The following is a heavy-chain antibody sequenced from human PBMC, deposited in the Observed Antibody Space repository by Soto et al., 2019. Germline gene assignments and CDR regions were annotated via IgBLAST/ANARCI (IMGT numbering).Heavy chain of an antibody. D-gene: IGHD3-3*01. CDR3: ARESRFLEWLLSRGYYYYMDV. CDR2: IKQDGSEK. CDR1: GFTFSSYW. Sequence: GGSLRLSCAASGFTFSSYWMSWVRQAPGKGLEWVANIKQDGSEKYYVDSVKGRFTISRDNAKNSLYLQMNSLRAEDTAVYYCARESRFLEWLLSRGYYYYMDVWGKGTTVTVSS. V-gene: IGHV3-7*01. J-gene: IGHJ6*03.